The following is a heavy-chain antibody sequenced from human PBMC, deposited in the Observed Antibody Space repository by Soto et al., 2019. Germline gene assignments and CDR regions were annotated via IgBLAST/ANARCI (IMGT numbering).Heavy chain of an antibody. CDR3: ARPGAYCSGGSCYSAYYYYGMDV. Sequence: QVPLVQSGAEVKKPGSSVKVSCKASGGTFSSYAISWVRQAPGQGLEWMGGIIPIFGTANYAQKFQGRVTITADESTSTAYMELSSLRSEDTAVYYCARPGAYCSGGSCYSAYYYYGMDVWGQGTTVTVSS. CDR2: IIPIFGTA. CDR1: GGTFSSYA. V-gene: IGHV1-69*01. D-gene: IGHD2-15*01. J-gene: IGHJ6*02.